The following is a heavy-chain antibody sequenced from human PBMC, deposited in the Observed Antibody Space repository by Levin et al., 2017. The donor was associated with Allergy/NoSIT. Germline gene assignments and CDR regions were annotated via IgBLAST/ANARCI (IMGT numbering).Heavy chain of an antibody. CDR2: ISYDGSNK. V-gene: IGHV3-30-3*01. CDR1: GFTFSSYA. D-gene: IGHD6-6*01. J-gene: IGHJ6*02. CDR3: CIAAF. Sequence: GGSLRLSCAASGFTFSSYAMHWVRQAPGKGLEWVAVISYDGSNKYYADSVKGRFTISRDNSKNTLYLQMNSLRAEDTAVYYCCIAAFWGQGTTVTVSS.